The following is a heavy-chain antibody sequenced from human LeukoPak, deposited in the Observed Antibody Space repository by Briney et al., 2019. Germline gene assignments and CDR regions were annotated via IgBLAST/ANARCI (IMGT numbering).Heavy chain of an antibody. V-gene: IGHV4-34*01. CDR3: ARTRYYYNSRSYGAPYYFDY. CDR1: GGSFSGYY. D-gene: IGHD3-10*01. Sequence: SETLSLTCAVYGGSFSGYYWSWIRQPPGKGLEWIGEINHSGSTNYNPSLKSRVTISVDTSKNQFSLKLSSVTAADTAVYYCARTRYYYNSRSYGAPYYFDYWGQGTPVTVSS. CDR2: INHSGST. J-gene: IGHJ4*02.